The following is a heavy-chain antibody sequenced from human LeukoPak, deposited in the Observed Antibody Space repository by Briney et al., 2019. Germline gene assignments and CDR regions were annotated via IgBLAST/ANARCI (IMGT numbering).Heavy chain of an antibody. CDR1: GYTFTGYY. CDR2: INPNSGGT. D-gene: IGHD3-22*01. CDR3: ARDRSIGGWFDS. J-gene: IGHJ5*01. Sequence: ASAKVSCKASGYTFTGYYMHWVRQAPGQGLEWLGWINPNSGGTNYGPKFQGRVTMTRDTSISTAYMELSRLRSDDTAIYFCARDRSIGGWFDSWGQGTLVTVSS. V-gene: IGHV1-2*02.